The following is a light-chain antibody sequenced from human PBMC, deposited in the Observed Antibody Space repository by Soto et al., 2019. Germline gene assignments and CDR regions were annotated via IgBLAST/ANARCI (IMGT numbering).Light chain of an antibody. CDR3: SSYTSSSTLL. J-gene: IGLJ1*01. CDR2: DVS. V-gene: IGLV2-14*01. CDR1: SSDVGGYNY. Sequence: QSALTQPASVSGSPGQSITISCTGTSSDVGGYNYVSWYQQHPGKAPKLMIYDVSNRPSGVSNRFSGSKSGNTASLTISGLQAEDEADYYCSSYTSSSTLLFGTGTKDTDL.